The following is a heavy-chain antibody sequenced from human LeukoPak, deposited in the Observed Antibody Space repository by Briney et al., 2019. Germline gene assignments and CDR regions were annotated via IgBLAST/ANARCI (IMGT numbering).Heavy chain of an antibody. CDR2: ISSSSSYI. V-gene: IGHV3-21*01. Sequence: GGSLRLSCAASGFTFSSYSMNWVRQAPGKGLEWVSSISSSSSYIYYADSVKGRFTISRDNAKNSLYLQMNSLRAEDTAVYYCAREHDYYDSSGYYYVFDYWGQGTLVTVSS. J-gene: IGHJ4*02. CDR3: AREHDYYDSSGYYYVFDY. D-gene: IGHD3-22*01. CDR1: GFTFSSYS.